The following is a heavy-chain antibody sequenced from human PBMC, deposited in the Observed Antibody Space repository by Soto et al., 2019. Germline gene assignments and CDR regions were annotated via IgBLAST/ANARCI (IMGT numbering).Heavy chain of an antibody. J-gene: IGHJ4*02. CDR2: IYWDNHR. D-gene: IGHD2-2*01. Sequence: QITLKESGPTLVKPTQPLTLTCTFSGFSLSTSGVGVGWIRQPPGKAREWLALIYWDNHRPYNPSLKSRLTLTKYITKKQMVLTMTNMDPVDTATYYCAHSQPYFFDFWGQGTLVTVSS. CDR1: GFSLSTSGVG. V-gene: IGHV2-5*02. CDR3: AHSQPYFFDF.